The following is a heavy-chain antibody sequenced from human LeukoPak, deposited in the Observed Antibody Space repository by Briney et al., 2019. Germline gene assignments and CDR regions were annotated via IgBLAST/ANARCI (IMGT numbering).Heavy chain of an antibody. Sequence: PGGSLRLSCAASGFTFSSYEMNWVRQAPGKGLEWVSYISSSGDIIYYAESVKGRFTISRDNDNNSLFLQMNSLRAEDTAVYYCARRLRGVRGGGPFDYWGQGTLVTVSS. V-gene: IGHV3-48*03. D-gene: IGHD3-10*01. CDR2: ISSSGDII. CDR3: ARRLRGVRGGGPFDY. J-gene: IGHJ4*02. CDR1: GFTFSSYE.